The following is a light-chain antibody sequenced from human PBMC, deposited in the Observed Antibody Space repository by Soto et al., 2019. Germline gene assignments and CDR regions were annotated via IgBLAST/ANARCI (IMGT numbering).Light chain of an antibody. J-gene: IGLJ1*01. CDR2: EVT. CDR3: SSYTTRSTYV. CDR1: SRDIGFFNY. Sequence: QSVLTQPASVSGSPGQSITISCTGTSRDIGFFNYVPWYQQFPGNAPKLIIFEVTNRPSGVSNRFSASKSGNTASLTISGLQAEDGADYYCSSYTTRSTYVFGTGTKVTVL. V-gene: IGLV2-14*01.